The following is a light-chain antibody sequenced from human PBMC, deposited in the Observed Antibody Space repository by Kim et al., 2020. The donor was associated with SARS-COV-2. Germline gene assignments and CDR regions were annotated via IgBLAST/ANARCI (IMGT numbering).Light chain of an antibody. CDR1: SSDVGSYNL. CDR3: CSYAGSSTYVV. CDR2: EVS. J-gene: IGLJ2*01. Sequence: QSALTQPASVSGSPGQSITISCTGTSSDVGSYNLVSWYQQHPGKAPKLMIYEVSKRPSGVSNRFSGSKSGNTASLTISGLQAEDEADYYCCSYAGSSTYVVFGRGTQLTVL. V-gene: IGLV2-23*02.